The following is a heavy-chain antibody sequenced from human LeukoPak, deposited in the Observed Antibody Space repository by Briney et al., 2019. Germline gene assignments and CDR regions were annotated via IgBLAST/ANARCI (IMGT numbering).Heavy chain of an antibody. CDR3: ARDSCSSTSCYDIQGNWFDP. Sequence: SVKASCKASGGTFSSHAISSVRPAPGQGLAWMGGIIPIFGTANYAQKFQGRVTITADKSTSTAYMELSSLRSEDTAVYYCARDSCSSTSCYDIQGNWFDPWGQGTLVTVSS. D-gene: IGHD2-2*01. CDR1: GGTFSSHA. V-gene: IGHV1-69*06. J-gene: IGHJ5*02. CDR2: IIPIFGTA.